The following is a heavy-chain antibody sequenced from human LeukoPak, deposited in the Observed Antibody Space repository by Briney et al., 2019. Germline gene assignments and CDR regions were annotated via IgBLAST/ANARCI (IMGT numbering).Heavy chain of an antibody. D-gene: IGHD6-19*01. CDR2: ISYDGSNK. J-gene: IGHJ6*02. CDR3: AKDSSGPGYGMDV. CDR1: GFTFRRYG. V-gene: IGHV3-30*18. Sequence: GVPLSLPCAACGFTFRRYGMLWLRHAPGKGVEGVVVISYDGSNKYYADSVKDRFTISRDNSKDTLYLQINSLRAEDTAVYYCAKDSSGPGYGMDVGGQGTTVTVSS.